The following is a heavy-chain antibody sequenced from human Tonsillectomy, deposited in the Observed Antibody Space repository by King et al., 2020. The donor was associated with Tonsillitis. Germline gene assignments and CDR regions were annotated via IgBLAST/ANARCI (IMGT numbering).Heavy chain of an antibody. Sequence: VQLVESGGGLIQPGGSLRLSCAASGFTVSSNYMSWVRQAPGQGLDWGSVIYSGGSTYYADSVKGRFTISRDNSKNTLYLQMNSLRAEDTAVYYCARDSDYVWGSFDYWGQGTLVTVSS. V-gene: IGHV3-53*01. J-gene: IGHJ4*02. D-gene: IGHD3-16*01. CDR1: GFTVSSNY. CDR2: IYSGGST. CDR3: ARDSDYVWGSFDY.